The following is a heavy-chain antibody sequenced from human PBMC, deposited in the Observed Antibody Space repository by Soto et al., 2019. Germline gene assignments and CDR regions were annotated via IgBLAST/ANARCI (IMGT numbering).Heavy chain of an antibody. CDR1: GGTFSSYA. CDR3: ARAPTEYYYDSGGYYPY. V-gene: IGHV1-69*13. D-gene: IGHD3-22*01. CDR2: IIPIFGTA. Sequence: SVKVSCKASGGTFSSYAISWVRQAPGQGLEWMGGIIPIFGTANYAQKFQGRVTITADESTSTAYMELSSLRSEDTAVYYCARAPTEYYYDSGGYYPYWGQGTLVTVSS. J-gene: IGHJ4*02.